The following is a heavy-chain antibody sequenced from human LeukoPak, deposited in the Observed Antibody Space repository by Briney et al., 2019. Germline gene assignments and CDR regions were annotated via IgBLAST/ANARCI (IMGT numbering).Heavy chain of an antibody. Sequence: SETLSLTCTVSGGSISSYYWSWIRQPAGKALEWIGRIYTSGSTNYNPSLKSRVTMSVDTSKNQFSLKLSSVTAADTAVYYCARVYSLPMASNNYFDYWGQGTLVTVSS. D-gene: IGHD5-24*01. CDR3: ARVYSLPMASNNYFDY. J-gene: IGHJ4*02. CDR2: IYTSGST. V-gene: IGHV4-4*07. CDR1: GGSISSYY.